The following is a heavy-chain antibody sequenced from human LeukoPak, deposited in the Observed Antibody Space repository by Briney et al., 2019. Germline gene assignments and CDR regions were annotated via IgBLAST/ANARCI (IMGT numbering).Heavy chain of an antibody. J-gene: IGHJ6*03. CDR2: IYHSGST. V-gene: IGHV4-30-2*01. D-gene: IGHD3-16*02. CDR1: GGSISSGGYY. CDR3: ARRRGSYPEYYYYMDV. Sequence: PSETLSLTCTVSGGSISSGGYYWSWIRQPPGKGLEWIGYIYHSGSTYYNPSLKSRVTISVDRSKNQFFLKLSSVTAADTAVYYCARRRGSYPEYYYYMDVWGKGTTVTVSS.